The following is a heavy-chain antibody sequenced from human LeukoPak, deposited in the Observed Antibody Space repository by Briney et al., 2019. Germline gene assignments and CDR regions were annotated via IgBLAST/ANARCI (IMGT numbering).Heavy chain of an antibody. CDR2: IYYSGST. Sequence: SETLSLTCTVSGGSISSYYWSWLRQPPGKGLEWIGYIYYSGSTNYNPSLTSRVTISVDTSKNQFSLKLSSVTAADTAVYYCARGGRIAAESFDYWGQGTLVTVSS. D-gene: IGHD6-13*01. J-gene: IGHJ4*02. V-gene: IGHV4-59*01. CDR3: ARGGRIAAESFDY. CDR1: GGSISSYY.